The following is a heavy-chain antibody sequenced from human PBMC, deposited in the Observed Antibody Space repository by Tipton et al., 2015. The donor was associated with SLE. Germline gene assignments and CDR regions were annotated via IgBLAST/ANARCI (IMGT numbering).Heavy chain of an antibody. CDR1: GYTFSSFA. V-gene: IGHV1-3*01. CDR2: INVVNGNT. Sequence: QSGAEVKKPGASVKVSCKASGYTFSSFAMHWVRQAPGQGLEWMGWINVVNGNTKNSQRFQGRVTISRDTSASTVYMDLSGLRSEDTAVYYCARGRYYFESSGYFGYWGQGPLVTVS. CDR3: ARGRYYFESSGYFGY. J-gene: IGHJ4*02. D-gene: IGHD3-22*01.